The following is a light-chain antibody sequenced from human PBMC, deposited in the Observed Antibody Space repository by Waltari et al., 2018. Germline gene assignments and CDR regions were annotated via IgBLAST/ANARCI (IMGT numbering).Light chain of an antibody. V-gene: IGKV2-29*02. CDR3: MQGLHLPYT. J-gene: IGKJ2*01. CDR1: QILLHSDGNTY. Sequence: DIVMTQTPLSLSVTPGQPASISCKPSQILLHSDGNTYLHWYLQKPGQSPQLLIYEVSRRFSGMPDKFSGSGSGTDFTLKISRVEAEDVGLYYCMQGLHLPYTFGQGTKLEIK. CDR2: EVS.